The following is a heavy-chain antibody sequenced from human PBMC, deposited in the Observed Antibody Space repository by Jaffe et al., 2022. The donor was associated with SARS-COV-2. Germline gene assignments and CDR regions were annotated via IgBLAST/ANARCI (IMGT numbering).Heavy chain of an antibody. CDR1: GYMFVSYG. CDR2: ISVYNEDT. J-gene: IGHJ4*02. D-gene: IGHD3-22*01. V-gene: IGHV1-18*01. CDR3: ARDTYETSGYYRRRVQTSFDR. Sequence: QVQLVQSGAEVKEPGASVEVSCKTSGYMFVSYGINWVRQAPGQGLEWMGWISVYNEDTNYAQSLQGRLTMSTDRSTNTVHMQLRSLRLDDTAVYYCARDTYETSGYYRRRVQTSFDRWGQGTLVTVSS.